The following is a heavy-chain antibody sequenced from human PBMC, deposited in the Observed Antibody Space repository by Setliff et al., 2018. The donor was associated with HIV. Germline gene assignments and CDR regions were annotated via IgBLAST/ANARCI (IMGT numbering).Heavy chain of an antibody. Sequence: SETLSLTCTVSGGPVTSSSYFWSWFRQPPGKGLEWIGSIYHSGTIDYSPSLKSRFTMSVDTSKNQFSLNLSSVTAADTGVYYFARHTSTRIDQYYYIDVWGKGTLVTVSS. J-gene: IGHJ6*03. V-gene: IGHV4-39*01. CDR3: ARHTSTRIDQYYYIDV. CDR1: GGPVTSSSYF. D-gene: IGHD1-26*01. CDR2: IYHSGTI.